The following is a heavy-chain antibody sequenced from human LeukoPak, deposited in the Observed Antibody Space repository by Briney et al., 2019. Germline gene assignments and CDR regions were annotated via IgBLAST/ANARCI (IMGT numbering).Heavy chain of an antibody. CDR3: AKDFHRLGEFDAFDI. D-gene: IGHD3-16*01. CDR1: GFTFSSYE. CDR2: I. V-gene: IGHV3-48*03. Sequence: GGSLRLSCAASGFTFSSYEMNWVRQAPGKGLEWVSYIMKGRFTISRDNAKNSLYLQMNSLRAEDTALYYCAKDFHRLGEFDAFDIWGQGTMVTVSS. J-gene: IGHJ3*02.